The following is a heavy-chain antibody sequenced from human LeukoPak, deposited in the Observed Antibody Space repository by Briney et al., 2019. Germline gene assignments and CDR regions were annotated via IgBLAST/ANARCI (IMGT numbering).Heavy chain of an antibody. CDR3: ARDVRGDGYKNYDYYYYMDV. CDR1: GGTFSSYA. CDR2: IIPIFGTA. J-gene: IGHJ6*03. Sequence: ASVKVSCKASGGTFSSYAIGWVRQAPGQGLEWMGGIIPIFGTANYAQKFQGRVTITTDESTSTAYMELSSLRSEDTAVYYCARDVRGDGYKNYDYYYYMDVWGKGTTVTVSS. V-gene: IGHV1-69*05. D-gene: IGHD5-24*01.